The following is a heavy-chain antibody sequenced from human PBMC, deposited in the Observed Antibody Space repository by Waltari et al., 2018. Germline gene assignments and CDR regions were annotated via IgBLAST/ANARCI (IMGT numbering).Heavy chain of an antibody. CDR2: INTDGSST. D-gene: IGHD2-15*01. CDR3: AKTPTDEDPFDY. J-gene: IGHJ4*02. Sequence: EVQLVESGGGLVQPGGSLRLSCAASGFTFSSYWMHWVRQAPGKGLVWVSRINTDGSSTSYADSVKGRFTISRDNAKNTLYLQMNSLRAEDTAVYYCAKTPTDEDPFDYWGQGTLVTVSS. V-gene: IGHV3-74*01. CDR1: GFTFSSYW.